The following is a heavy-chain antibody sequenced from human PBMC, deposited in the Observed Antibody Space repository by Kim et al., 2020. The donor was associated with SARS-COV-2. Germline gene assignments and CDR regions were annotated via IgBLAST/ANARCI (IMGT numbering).Heavy chain of an antibody. CDR3: ERERVHSSWEYYYYDGMDV. V-gene: IGHV3-48*03. J-gene: IGHJ6*02. D-gene: IGHD6-13*01. CDR1: GFTFSSYE. CDR2: ISSSGSTI. Sequence: GGSLRLSCAASGFTFSSYEMNWVRQAPGKGLEWVSYISSSGSTIYYADSVKGRFTISRDNAKNSLYLQMNSLRAEDTAVYYCERERVHSSWEYYYYDGMDVWGQGTTVTVSS.